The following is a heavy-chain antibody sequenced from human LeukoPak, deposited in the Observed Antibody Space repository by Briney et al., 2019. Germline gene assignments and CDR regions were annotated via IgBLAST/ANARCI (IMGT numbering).Heavy chain of an antibody. D-gene: IGHD5-24*01. CDR3: ARAERWLQLVSY. V-gene: IGHV4-59*01. CDR1: GGSISSYY. CDR2: IYYSGST. J-gene: IGHJ4*02. Sequence: SETLSLTCTVSGGSISSYYWSWIRQPPGKGLEWIGYIYYSGSTNYNPSLKSRVTISVDTSKNQFSLKLSSVTAADTAVYYCARAERWLQLVSYWGQGTLVTVSS.